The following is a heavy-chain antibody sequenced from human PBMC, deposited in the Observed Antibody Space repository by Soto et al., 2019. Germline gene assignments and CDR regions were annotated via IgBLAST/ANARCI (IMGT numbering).Heavy chain of an antibody. V-gene: IGHV4-39*01. CDR1: GGSINSNNYY. CDR2: MYYDGST. D-gene: IGHD3-3*01. CDR3: AGFWSGYYTGYYYYYGMDV. J-gene: IGHJ6*02. Sequence: SETLSLTCTVSGGSINSNNYYWAWIRQPPGKGLAWIASMYYDGSTYYNPSLKSRVTISVDTSKNQFSLKLSSVTAADTAVYYCAGFWSGYYTGYYYYYGMDVWGQGTTVTVSS.